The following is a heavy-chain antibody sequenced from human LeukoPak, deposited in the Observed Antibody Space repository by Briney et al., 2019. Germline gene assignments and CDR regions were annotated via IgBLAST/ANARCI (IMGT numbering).Heavy chain of an antibody. D-gene: IGHD2-15*01. J-gene: IGHJ6*02. CDR3: ARASDGYCSGGSCFYNYYYGMDV. CDR2: ISSSSSYI. V-gene: IGHV3-21*01. CDR1: GFTFSSYS. Sequence: GGSLRLSCAASGFTFSSYSMNWVRQAPGKGLEWVSSISSSSSYIYYADSVKGRFTISRDNAKNSLYLQMSSLRAEDTAVYHCARASDGYCSGGSCFYNYYYGMDVWGQGTTVTVSS.